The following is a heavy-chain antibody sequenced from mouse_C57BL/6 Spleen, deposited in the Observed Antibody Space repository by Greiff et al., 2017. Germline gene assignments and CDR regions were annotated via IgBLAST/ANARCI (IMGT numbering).Heavy chain of an antibody. D-gene: IGHD1-1*01. V-gene: IGHV1-69*01. CDR2: IDPSDSYT. CDR3: ARAPPPITTVVADWYFDV. Sequence: VQLQQPGAELVMPGASVKLSCKASGYTFTSYWMHWVKQRPGQGLEWIGEIDPSDSYTNYNQKFKGKSTLTVDKSSSTAYMQLSSLTSEESAVYYCARAPPPITTVVADWYFDVWGTGTTVTVSS. J-gene: IGHJ1*03. CDR1: GYTFTSYW.